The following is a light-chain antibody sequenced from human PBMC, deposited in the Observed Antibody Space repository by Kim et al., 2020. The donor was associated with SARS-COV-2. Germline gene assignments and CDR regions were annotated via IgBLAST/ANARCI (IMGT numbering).Light chain of an antibody. CDR2: AAS. V-gene: IGKV1-39*01. CDR1: QNVNSY. CDR3: QQSDNTPLT. Sequence: SASVGDRVTITCRASQNVNSYLNWYQQKAGAAPKLLIYAASSLQSGVPSRFSGSGSGTAFTLTISSLQAEDSATYYCQQSDNTPLTFGGGTKLEI. J-gene: IGKJ4*01.